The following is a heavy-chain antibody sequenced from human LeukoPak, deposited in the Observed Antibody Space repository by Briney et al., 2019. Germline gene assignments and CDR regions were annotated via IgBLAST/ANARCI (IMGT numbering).Heavy chain of an antibody. D-gene: IGHD6-13*01. CDR3: ARAGPSSSWHQFDY. V-gene: IGHV3-66*01. J-gene: IGHJ4*02. Sequence: GGSLRLSCAASGFTVSRNYMSWVRQAPGKGLEWVSVIYSGGRTYYADSVKGRFTISRDNSKNTLYLQMNSLRAEDTAVYYCARAGPSSSWHQFDYWGQGTLVTVSS. CDR1: GFTVSRNY. CDR2: IYSGGRT.